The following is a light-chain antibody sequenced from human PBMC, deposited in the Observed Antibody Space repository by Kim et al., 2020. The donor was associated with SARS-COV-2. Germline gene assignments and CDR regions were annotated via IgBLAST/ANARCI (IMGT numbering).Light chain of an antibody. CDR3: QSADSSGPWV. Sequence: SYELTQPPSVSVSPGQTARITCSGDALPKQYAYWYQQKPGQAPVVVIYKDSERPSGIPERFSGSSSGTTVTLTISGVQAEDEADYYCQSADSSGPWVFGGGTQLTVL. J-gene: IGLJ3*02. CDR1: ALPKQY. CDR2: KDS. V-gene: IGLV3-25*03.